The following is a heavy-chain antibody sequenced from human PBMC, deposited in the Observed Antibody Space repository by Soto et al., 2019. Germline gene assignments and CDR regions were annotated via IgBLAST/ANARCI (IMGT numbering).Heavy chain of an antibody. Sequence: QVQLMQSGAEVKKPGASVKVSCKASGDTFPDYYIHWVRQAPGQGLEWMGTVNPSGGNTTYAQHFQGRVTMTRDTSTSTLYMELTSLTSDDTAIYYCARGGHVVVVTAALDYGGQGTLVTVSS. CDR1: GDTFPDYY. V-gene: IGHV1-46*01. CDR3: ARGGHVVVVTAALDY. D-gene: IGHD2-21*02. CDR2: VNPSGGNT. J-gene: IGHJ4*02.